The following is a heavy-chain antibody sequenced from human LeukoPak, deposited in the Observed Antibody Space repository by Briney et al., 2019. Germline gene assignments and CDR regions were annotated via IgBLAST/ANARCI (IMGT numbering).Heavy chain of an antibody. CDR1: GFSVSTFD. D-gene: IGHD3-16*02. Sequence: PGGSLRLSCVASGFSVSTFDMYWVRQAAGGGLEWVAVVGTNHDTLYLGSVKGRFTISRENAKNSLSLEMSYLTVEDTAVYYCTREWRGIASHYSGMDVWGQGTAVIVSS. CDR3: TREWRGIASHYSGMDV. J-gene: IGHJ6*02. V-gene: IGHV3-13*01. CDR2: VGTNHDT.